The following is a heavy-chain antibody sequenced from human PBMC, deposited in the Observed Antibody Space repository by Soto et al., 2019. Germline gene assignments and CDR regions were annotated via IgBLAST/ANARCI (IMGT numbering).Heavy chain of an antibody. J-gene: IGHJ4*02. CDR3: ARGRGYDYIWGSYRPRYFEY. Sequence: SETLTLTCAVYGGSFSGYYWSWIRQPPGKGLEWIGEINHSGSTNYNPSLKSRVTISVDTSKNQFSLKLSSVTAADTAVYYCARGRGYDYIWGSYRPRYFEYWGQGTLVTVSS. CDR1: GGSFSGYY. D-gene: IGHD3-16*02. CDR2: INHSGST. V-gene: IGHV4-34*01.